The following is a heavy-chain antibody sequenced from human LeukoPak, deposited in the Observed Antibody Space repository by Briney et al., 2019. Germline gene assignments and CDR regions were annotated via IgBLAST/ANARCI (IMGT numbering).Heavy chain of an antibody. CDR3: ARDLPDYYDSGGYPPFY. V-gene: IGHV3-11*04. CDR1: GFTFSDYY. D-gene: IGHD3-22*01. Sequence: GGSLRLSCAASGFTFSDYYMSWIRQAPGKGLEWVSYISSSGSTIYYADSVKGRFTISRDNAKHSLYLQMNSLRAEDTAVYYCARDLPDYYDSGGYPPFYWGQGTLVTVSS. CDR2: ISSSGSTI. J-gene: IGHJ4*02.